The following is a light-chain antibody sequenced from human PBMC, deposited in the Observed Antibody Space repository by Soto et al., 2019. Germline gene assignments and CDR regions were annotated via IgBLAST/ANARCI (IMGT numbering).Light chain of an antibody. CDR1: QGTSSY. CDR3: QQLNSYPIT. J-gene: IGKJ5*01. CDR2: AVS. Sequence: IQLTQSPSFLSASVGDRVTITCRASQGTSSYLAWFQQKPGKAPQLLIYAVSTLQSGVPSRFSGSGSETEYALTISSLQPEDFATYYCQQLNSYPITFGQGTRLELK. V-gene: IGKV1-9*01.